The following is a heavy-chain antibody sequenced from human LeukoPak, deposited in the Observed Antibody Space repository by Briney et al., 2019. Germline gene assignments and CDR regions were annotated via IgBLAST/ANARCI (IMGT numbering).Heavy chain of an antibody. Sequence: GSLRLSCAASGFTFSSYAMSWVRQAPGKGLEWVSAISGSGGSTYYADSVKGRFTISRDNSKNTLYLRMNSQRAEDTAVYYCAKGSGWYGYGDYWGQGTLVTVSS. J-gene: IGHJ4*02. V-gene: IGHV3-23*01. CDR2: ISGSGGST. CDR1: GFTFSSYA. D-gene: IGHD6-19*01. CDR3: AKGSGWYGYGDY.